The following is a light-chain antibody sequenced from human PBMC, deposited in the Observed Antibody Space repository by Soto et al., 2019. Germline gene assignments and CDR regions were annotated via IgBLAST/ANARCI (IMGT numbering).Light chain of an antibody. J-gene: IGKJ4*01. CDR3: QQRSNWLT. V-gene: IGKV3-11*01. Sequence: EIVLTQSPATLSLSPGERANLXCRASQSVSSYLAWYQQKPGQAPRLLIYDASNRATGIPARFSGSGSGADFTLTISSLEPEDFAVYYCQQRSNWLTFGGGTKVDIK. CDR1: QSVSSY. CDR2: DAS.